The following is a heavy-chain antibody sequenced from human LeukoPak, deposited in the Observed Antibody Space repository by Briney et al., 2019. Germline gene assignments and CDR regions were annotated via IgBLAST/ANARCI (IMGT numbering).Heavy chain of an antibody. J-gene: IGHJ5*02. D-gene: IGHD3-16*01. CDR1: GFTFSSYA. CDR3: ANPGAITFGGVIA. CDR2: ISGSGGST. Sequence: PGGSLRLSWAASGFTFSSYAMSWVRQAPGKGLEWVSAISGSGGSTYYADSVKGRFTISRDNSKNTLYLQMNSLRAEDTAVYYCANPGAITFGGVIAWGQGTLVTVSS. V-gene: IGHV3-23*01.